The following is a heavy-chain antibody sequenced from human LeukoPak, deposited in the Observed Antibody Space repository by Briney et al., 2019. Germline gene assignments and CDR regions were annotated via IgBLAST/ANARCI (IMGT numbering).Heavy chain of an antibody. Sequence: PGGSLRLSCAASGFTFSSYAMHWVRQAPGKGLEWVAVISYDGSNKYYADSVKGRFTISRDNSKNTLYLQMNSLRAEDTAVYYCAKDQWFGDILGFVDYWGQGTLVTVSS. CDR3: AKDQWFGDILGFVDY. CDR1: GFTFSSYA. V-gene: IGHV3-30*04. J-gene: IGHJ4*02. CDR2: ISYDGSNK. D-gene: IGHD3-10*01.